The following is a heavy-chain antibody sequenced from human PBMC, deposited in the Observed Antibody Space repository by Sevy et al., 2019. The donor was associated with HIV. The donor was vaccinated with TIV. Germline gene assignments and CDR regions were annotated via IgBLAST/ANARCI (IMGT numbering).Heavy chain of an antibody. CDR1: GGTFSSYA. CDR2: IIPNFGTA. D-gene: IGHD3-10*01. CDR3: ARSGHMVRGVIPDYYFDY. J-gene: IGHJ4*02. V-gene: IGHV1-69*06. Sequence: ASVKVSCKASGGTFSSYAISWVRQAPGQWLEWMGGIIPNFGTANSAQKFQGRVTITADKSTSTAYMELSSLRSEDTAVYYCARSGHMVRGVIPDYYFDYWGQGTLVTVSS.